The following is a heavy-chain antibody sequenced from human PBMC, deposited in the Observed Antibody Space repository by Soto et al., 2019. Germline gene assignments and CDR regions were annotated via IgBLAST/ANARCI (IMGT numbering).Heavy chain of an antibody. CDR2: IYYSGST. Sequence: SETLSLTCTVSGGSVSSGSYYWSWIRQPPGKGLEWIGYIYYSGSTNYNPSLKSRVTISVDTSKNQFSLKLSSVTAADTAVYYCARVLVAARLIAYFDYWGQGTPVTVSS. J-gene: IGHJ4*02. CDR3: ARVLVAARLIAYFDY. D-gene: IGHD6-6*01. CDR1: GGSVSSGSYY. V-gene: IGHV4-61*01.